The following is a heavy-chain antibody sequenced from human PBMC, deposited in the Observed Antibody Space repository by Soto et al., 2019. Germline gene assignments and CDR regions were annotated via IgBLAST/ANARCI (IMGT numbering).Heavy chain of an antibody. CDR3: ARDAGDLLRYFDWSYYYYMDV. D-gene: IGHD3-9*01. CDR1: GFTFSSYG. V-gene: IGHV3-33*01. Sequence: PGGSLRLSCAASGFTFSSYGMHWVRQAPGKGLEWVAVIWYDGGNKYYADSVKGRFTISRDNSKNTLYLQMNSLRAEDTAVYYCARDAGDLLRYFDWSYYYYMDVWGKGTTVTVSS. CDR2: IWYDGGNK. J-gene: IGHJ6*03.